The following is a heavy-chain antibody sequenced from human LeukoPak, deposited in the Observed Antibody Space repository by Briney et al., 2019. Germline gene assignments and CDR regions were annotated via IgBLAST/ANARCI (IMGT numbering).Heavy chain of an antibody. J-gene: IGHJ4*02. CDR2: ISTGGDRA. CDR3: AVDCSSPSCYGQSAFDI. D-gene: IGHD2-2*01. CDR1: GFTFSNFA. V-gene: IGHV3-23*01. Sequence: GRSLRLSCAASGFTFSNFAMDWVRQPPGKGLEWLSAISTGGDRAYYADSVKGRFTTSRDNSRNTLYLQLNSLRVEDTAIYYCAVDCSSPSCYGQSAFDIWGQGTLVTVSS.